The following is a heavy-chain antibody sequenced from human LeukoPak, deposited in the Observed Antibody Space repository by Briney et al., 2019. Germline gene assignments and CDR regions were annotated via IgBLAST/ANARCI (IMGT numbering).Heavy chain of an antibody. Sequence: LPGGSLRLSCAASGFTFSSYGMHWVRQAPGKGLEWVAVISYDGSNKYYADSMKGRFTTSRDNAKSSLYLQMSSLRAEDTAVYYCAREPGNNGDLDYWGQGTLVTVSS. D-gene: IGHD4-17*01. CDR1: GFTFSSYG. J-gene: IGHJ4*02. V-gene: IGHV3-30*03. CDR3: AREPGNNGDLDY. CDR2: ISYDGSNK.